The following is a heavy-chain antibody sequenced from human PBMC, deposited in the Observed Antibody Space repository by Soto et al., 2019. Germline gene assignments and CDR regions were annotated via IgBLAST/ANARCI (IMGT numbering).Heavy chain of an antibody. V-gene: IGHV3-23*01. D-gene: IGHD6-13*01. Sequence: PGGSLRLSCAASGFTFSSYAMSWVRQAPGKGLEWVSAISGSGGSTYYADSVKGRFTISRDNSKNTLYLQMNSLRAEDTAVYYCAKRAIYSSSWYGSYFDYWGQGTLVTVSS. J-gene: IGHJ4*02. CDR2: ISGSGGST. CDR1: GFTFSSYA. CDR3: AKRAIYSSSWYGSYFDY.